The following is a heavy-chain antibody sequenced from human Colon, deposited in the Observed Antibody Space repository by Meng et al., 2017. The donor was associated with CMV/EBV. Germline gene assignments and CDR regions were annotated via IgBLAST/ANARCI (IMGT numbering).Heavy chain of an antibody. CDR1: WFTFSTYA. CDR2: IYSDGSDP. J-gene: IGHJ4*02. D-gene: IGHD3-9*01. V-gene: IGHV3-23*03. Sequence: GEALEISCVASWFTFSTYAMTWVRQAPGEGLEWGSFIYSDGSDPNYADSVKGRFTLSRDNGKSSLYLQKNTLRSEDTAVYYWARRNYYGILTGNGPFDLWGQGTLVTVSS. CDR3: ARRNYYGILTGNGPFDL.